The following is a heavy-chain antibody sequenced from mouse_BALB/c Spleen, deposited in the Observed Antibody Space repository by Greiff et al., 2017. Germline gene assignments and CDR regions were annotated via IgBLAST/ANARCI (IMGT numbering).Heavy chain of an antibody. CDR1: GFTFSDSW. V-gene: IGHV6-6*01. Sequence: EVMLVESGGGLVQPGGSMKLSCAASGFTFSDSWMDWVRQSPEKGLEWVAEIRSKANNHATYYAESVKGRFTISRDESKSSVYLQMNSLRAEDTGIYYCALMATNLLYAMDYWGQGTSVTVSS. CDR3: ALMATNLLYAMDY. J-gene: IGHJ4*01. CDR2: IRSKANNHAT. D-gene: IGHD2-13*01.